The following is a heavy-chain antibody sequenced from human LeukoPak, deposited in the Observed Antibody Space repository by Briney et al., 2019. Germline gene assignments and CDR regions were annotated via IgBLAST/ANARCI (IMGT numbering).Heavy chain of an antibody. CDR3: AELGITMIGGV. J-gene: IGHJ6*04. V-gene: IGHV3-21*01. Sequence: GGSLRLSCAASGFIFSTYSMNWVRQAPGKGLEWVSSISSSSSYIYYADSVKGRFTISRDKAKNSLYLQMNSLRAEDTAVYYCAELGITMIGGVWGKGTTVTISS. D-gene: IGHD3-10*02. CDR1: GFIFSTYS. CDR2: ISSSSSYI.